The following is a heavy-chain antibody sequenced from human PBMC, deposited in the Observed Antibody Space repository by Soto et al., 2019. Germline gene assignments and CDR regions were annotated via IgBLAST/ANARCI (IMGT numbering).Heavy chain of an antibody. V-gene: IGHV3-48*01. J-gene: IGHJ4*02. Sequence: GGSLRLSCAASGFTFSSYSMNWVRQAPGKGLEWVSYISSSSSTIYYADSVKGRFTISRDNAKNSLYLQMNSLRAEDTAVYYCARDKQGRSSGFPPYYFDYWGQGTLVTVYS. CDR3: ARDKQGRSSGFPPYYFDY. CDR1: GFTFSSYS. CDR2: ISSSSSTI. D-gene: IGHD6-19*01.